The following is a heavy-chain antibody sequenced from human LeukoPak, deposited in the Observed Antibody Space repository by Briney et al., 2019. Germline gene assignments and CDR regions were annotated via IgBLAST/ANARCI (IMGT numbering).Heavy chain of an antibody. V-gene: IGHV3-33*08. CDR2: IWHDGSHK. CDR1: GFTFSSYG. CDR3: ARRNEYYDLPYYFDY. Sequence: PGGSLRLSCAASGFTFSSYGMNWVRQAPGKGLEWVAVIWHDGSHKFYADSVRGRFTISRDNSKNTLFLQIDSLEAEDTAVYYCARRNEYYDLPYYFDYWGRGTLVTVSS. J-gene: IGHJ4*02. D-gene: IGHD3-16*01.